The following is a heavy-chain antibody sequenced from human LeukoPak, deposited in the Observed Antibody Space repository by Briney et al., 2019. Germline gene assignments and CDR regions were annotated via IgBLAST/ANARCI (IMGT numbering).Heavy chain of an antibody. Sequence: GGSLRLSCAASGFTFSRLAMTWVRQAPGKGLEWVSTISASGPYYADAVRGRFTISRDNDKNTLYLRMDSLRAEDTAVYYCARVSSGEQWLAFDYWGQGTLVTVFS. CDR1: GFTFSRLA. V-gene: IGHV3-23*01. CDR3: ARVSSGEQWLAFDY. J-gene: IGHJ4*02. CDR2: ISASGP. D-gene: IGHD6-19*01.